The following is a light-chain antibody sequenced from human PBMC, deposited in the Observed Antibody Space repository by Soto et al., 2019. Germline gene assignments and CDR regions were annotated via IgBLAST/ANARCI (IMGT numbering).Light chain of an antibody. J-gene: IGLJ1*01. CDR1: SSDVGGYNY. V-gene: IGLV2-14*01. CDR2: EVS. Sequence: QLVLTQPASVSGSPGQSITISCTGTSSDVGGYNYVSWYQQHPGKAPKLMIYEVSNRPSGVSNRFSGSKSGNTASLTISGLQAEDEADYHCSSYISSNTLVFGTGTKVTVL. CDR3: SSYISSNTLV.